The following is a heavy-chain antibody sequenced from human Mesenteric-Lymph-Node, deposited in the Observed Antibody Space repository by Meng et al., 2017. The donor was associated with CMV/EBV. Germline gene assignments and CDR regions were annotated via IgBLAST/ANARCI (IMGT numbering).Heavy chain of an antibody. J-gene: IGHJ4*02. Sequence: GESLKISCAASGFTFSSYEMNWVRQAPGKGLEWVSYISTSSNTKYYAESVKGRFTISRDNAKNSLYLQMNSLRAEDTAVYYCARVKKLDAAMPVDYWGQGTLVTVSS. D-gene: IGHD5-18*01. CDR1: GFTFSSYE. V-gene: IGHV3-48*03. CDR2: ISTSSNTK. CDR3: ARVKKLDAAMPVDY.